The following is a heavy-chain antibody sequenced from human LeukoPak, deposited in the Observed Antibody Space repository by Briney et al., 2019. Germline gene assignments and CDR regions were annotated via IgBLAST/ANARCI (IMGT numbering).Heavy chain of an antibody. J-gene: IGHJ6*02. D-gene: IGHD2-2*01. V-gene: IGHV1-69*04. CDR2: IIPIFGIA. CDR3: ATFNSDIVVVPAAMTGMDV. Sequence: ASVKVSCKASGGNFSRYAISWVRQAPGQGLEWMGRIIPIFGIANYAQKFQGRVTITADKSTSTAYMELSSLRSEDTAVYYCATFNSDIVVVPAAMTGMDVWGQVTTVTVSS. CDR1: GGNFSRYA.